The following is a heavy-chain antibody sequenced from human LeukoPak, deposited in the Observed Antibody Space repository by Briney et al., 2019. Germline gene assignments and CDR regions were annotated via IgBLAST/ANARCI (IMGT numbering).Heavy chain of an antibody. V-gene: IGHV4-39*07. CDR2: IYYSGST. CDR1: GGSISSSSYY. CDR3: ARDGSITMIVVVPSSVYGMDV. D-gene: IGHD3-22*01. Sequence: PSETLSLTCTVSGGSISSSSYYWGWIRQPPGKGLEWIGSIYYSGSTYYNPSLKSRVTISVDTSKNQFSLKLSSVTAADTAVYYCARDGSITMIVVVPSSVYGMDVWGQGTTVTVSS. J-gene: IGHJ6*02.